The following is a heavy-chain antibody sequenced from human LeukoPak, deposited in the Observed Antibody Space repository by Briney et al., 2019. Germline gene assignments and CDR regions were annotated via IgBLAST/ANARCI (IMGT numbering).Heavy chain of an antibody. CDR3: AKERGNPIVWVDY. J-gene: IGHJ4*02. Sequence: PGGSLRLSCAASGFTFSTYAMNWVRQAPGKGLEWVAVISYDGRQNYYADSVKGRFTISRDNSKNTLYLQMNSLRAEDTAVYYCAKERGNPIVWVDYWGQGTLVTVSS. CDR1: GFTFSTYA. CDR2: ISYDGRQN. D-gene: IGHD2-15*01. V-gene: IGHV3-30*04.